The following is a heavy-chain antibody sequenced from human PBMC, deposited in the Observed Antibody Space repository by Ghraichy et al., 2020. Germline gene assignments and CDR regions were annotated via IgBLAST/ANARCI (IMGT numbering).Heavy chain of an antibody. J-gene: IGHJ4*02. V-gene: IGHV3-23*01. Sequence: GALRLSCAASGFTFSSYAMSWVRQAPGKGLEWVSAISGSGGSTYYADSVKGRFTISRDNSKNTLYLQMNSLRAEDTAVYYCAKGVLDSSGYYLRGYFDYWGQGTLVTVSS. CDR2: ISGSGGST. CDR1: GFTFSSYA. D-gene: IGHD3-22*01. CDR3: AKGVLDSSGYYLRGYFDY.